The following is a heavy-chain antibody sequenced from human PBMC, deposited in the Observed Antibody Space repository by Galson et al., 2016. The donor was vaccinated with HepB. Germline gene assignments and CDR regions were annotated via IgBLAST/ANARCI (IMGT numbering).Heavy chain of an antibody. V-gene: IGHV1-18*01. J-gene: IGHJ4*02. D-gene: IGHD1-7*01. Sequence: SVKVSCKASGYTFTTYGISWVRQAPGQGLEWMGWISTYSGDTNHAQELQGRVTMTTDRSTNTAYMELRNLKSDDTAVYYCVRDRDRTLDYWCQGTLVTVSS. CDR2: ISTYSGDT. CDR3: VRDRDRTLDY. CDR1: GYTFTTYG.